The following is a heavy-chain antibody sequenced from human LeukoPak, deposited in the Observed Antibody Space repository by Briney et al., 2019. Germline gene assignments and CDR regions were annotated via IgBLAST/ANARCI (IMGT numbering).Heavy chain of an antibody. CDR1: GFTFSSYW. CDR3: ATNPKSRAGFFDF. J-gene: IGHJ4*02. D-gene: IGHD5-24*01. V-gene: IGHV3-7*02. CDR2: IQQEGSEK. Sequence: PGGSLRLSCAASGFTFSSYWMSWVRQAPGKGLEWVANIQQEGSEKYSVDSVKGRFTISRDNAKNSLYLQMNSLRAEDTAVYYCATNPKSRAGFFDFWGQGTLVTVSS.